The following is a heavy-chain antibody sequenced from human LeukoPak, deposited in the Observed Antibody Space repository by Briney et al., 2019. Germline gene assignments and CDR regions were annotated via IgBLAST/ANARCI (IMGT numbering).Heavy chain of an antibody. CDR2: IYSGGST. CDR3: ARGGTMVRGVIEYYFDY. D-gene: IGHD3-10*01. V-gene: IGHV3-53*01. Sequence: PGGSLRLSCAASGFTVSSNYMSWVRQAPGKGLEWVSVIYSGGSTYYAVSVKGRFTISRDNSKNTLYLQMNSLRAEDTAVYYCARGGTMVRGVIEYYFDYWGQGTLVTVSS. CDR1: GFTVSSNY. J-gene: IGHJ4*02.